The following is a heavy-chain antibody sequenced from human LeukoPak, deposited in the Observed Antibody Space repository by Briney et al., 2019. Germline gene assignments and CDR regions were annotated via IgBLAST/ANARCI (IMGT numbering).Heavy chain of an antibody. CDR1: GGSVRRGNYY. CDR2: IYTSGTT. D-gene: IGHD1-26*01. Sequence: PSETLSLTCTVSGGSVRRGNYYWTWIRQPAGSGLEWIGRIYTSGTTDYNPSLRTRVTISVDASRNQFSLNLSSVTAADTAVYYCARCVGATPWESLNVYYFDYWGQGTLVTVSS. J-gene: IGHJ4*02. CDR3: ARCVGATPWESLNVYYFDY. V-gene: IGHV4-61*02.